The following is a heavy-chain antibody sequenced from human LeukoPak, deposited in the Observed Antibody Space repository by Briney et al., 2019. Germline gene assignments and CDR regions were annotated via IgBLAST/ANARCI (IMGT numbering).Heavy chain of an antibody. CDR1: GFTVSSNQ. CDR2: IYAGGST. V-gene: IGHV3-53*01. Sequence: GGSLRLSCAASGFTVSSNQMRWVRQAPGKGLEWVSLIYAGGSTYYADSVKGRFTISRDNSKNTLYLQMNSLRVEDTAVYYCAGEMGTVSRAFSFDYWGQGTLVTVSS. J-gene: IGHJ4*02. D-gene: IGHD5-24*01. CDR3: AGEMGTVSRAFSFDY.